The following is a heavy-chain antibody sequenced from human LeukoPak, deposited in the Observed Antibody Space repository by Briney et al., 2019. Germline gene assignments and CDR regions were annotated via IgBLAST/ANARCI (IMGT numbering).Heavy chain of an antibody. Sequence: GGSLRLSCAASGFMFSSYGMHWVRQAPGKGLEWVAAISYDGTNKYYADSVKGRFTVSRDNSKSTLYVQMNSLRPEDTAVYYCAKDSAQYDSSGYYRDWGQGTLVTVSS. V-gene: IGHV3-30*18. D-gene: IGHD3-22*01. CDR1: GFMFSSYG. CDR3: AKDSAQYDSSGYYRD. CDR2: ISYDGTNK. J-gene: IGHJ4*02.